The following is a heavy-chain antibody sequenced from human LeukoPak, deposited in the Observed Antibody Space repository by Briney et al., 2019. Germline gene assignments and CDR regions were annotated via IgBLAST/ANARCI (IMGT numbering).Heavy chain of an antibody. CDR2: IYYSGST. CDR3: ARELWVGDKHCYYCYGMDV. Sequence: PSETQSLPRTVSGRSISSYYRSWVRQPPGKGLEWIGYIYYSGSTNYNPSLKSRGTISVDTSKNQFSLKLSSVTAADTAVYYCARELWVGDKHCYYCYGMDVWGQGTTVTVSS. D-gene: IGHD2-21*02. V-gene: IGHV4-59*01. CDR1: GRSISSYY. J-gene: IGHJ6*02.